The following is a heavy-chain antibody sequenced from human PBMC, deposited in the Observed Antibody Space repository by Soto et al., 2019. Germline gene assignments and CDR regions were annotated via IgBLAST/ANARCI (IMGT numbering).Heavy chain of an antibody. J-gene: IGHJ6*02. D-gene: IGHD3-22*01. Sequence: QVTLKESGPVLVKPTETLTLTCTVSGFSLSNARMGVSWIRQPPGKALEWLAHIFSNDEKSYSTSLKSRLTISKDTSKSQVVLTMTNMDPVDTATYYCARIEGGYYDSSDYYYGYYYYGMDVWGQGTTVTVSS. CDR2: IFSNDEK. CDR3: ARIEGGYYDSSDYYYGYYYYGMDV. CDR1: GFSLSNARMG. V-gene: IGHV2-26*01.